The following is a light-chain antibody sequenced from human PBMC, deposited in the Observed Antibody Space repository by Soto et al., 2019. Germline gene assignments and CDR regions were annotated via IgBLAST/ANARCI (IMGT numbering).Light chain of an antibody. CDR3: QQYGSSPPT. Sequence: EIVLTQSPGTLSLSPGEGATLSCRASQSVSSSSLAWYQQKPGQAPRLLIYGASSRATGIPDRFSGSGSGTDFTLTISRLELEDFAVYYCQQYGSSPPTCGQGTKLEIQ. CDR2: GAS. V-gene: IGKV3-20*01. J-gene: IGKJ1*01. CDR1: QSVSSSS.